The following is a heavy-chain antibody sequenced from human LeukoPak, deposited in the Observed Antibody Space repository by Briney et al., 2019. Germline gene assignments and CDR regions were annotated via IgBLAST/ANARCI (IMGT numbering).Heavy chain of an antibody. CDR2: ISATGGGT. CDR1: CFDFSLDA. Sequence: QAGGSLRLSCAASCFDFSLDAMAWVRQAPGKGLEWVSAISATGGGTKYEDSVQGRFTISRDNAEKSLYLQANSLRAEDTAIYYCARLWGDATIYDLWGQGTLVTVSS. CDR3: ARLWGDATIYDL. J-gene: IGHJ5*02. D-gene: IGHD5-12*01. V-gene: IGHV3-23*01.